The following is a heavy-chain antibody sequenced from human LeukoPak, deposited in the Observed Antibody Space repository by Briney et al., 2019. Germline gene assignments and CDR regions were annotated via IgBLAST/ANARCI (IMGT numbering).Heavy chain of an antibody. D-gene: IGHD2-15*01. V-gene: IGHV3-23*01. Sequence: GGSLRLSCAASGLTFRNYAMSWVREAPGKGLEWVSTISGDGTEAFFADSVRGRFTISRDNSKSTVSLQMNSLRVEDMAVYYCAKGGHYSFFDYWGRGTLVIVSS. CDR3: AKGGHYSFFDY. J-gene: IGHJ4*02. CDR2: ISGDGTEA. CDR1: GLTFRNYA.